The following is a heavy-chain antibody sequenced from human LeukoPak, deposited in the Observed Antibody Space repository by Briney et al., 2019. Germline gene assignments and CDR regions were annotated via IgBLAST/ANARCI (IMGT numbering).Heavy chain of an antibody. CDR3: ARAGYLFLAFDI. CDR1: GFTFSSYA. Sequence: PGGSLRLSCVASGFTFSSYATHWVRQAPGKGLEYVSAISSNGGSTYYANSVKGRFTISRDNSKNTLYLQMGSLRAEDMAVYYCARAGYLFLAFDIWGQGTMVTVSS. J-gene: IGHJ3*02. D-gene: IGHD5-18*01. V-gene: IGHV3-64*01. CDR2: ISSNGGST.